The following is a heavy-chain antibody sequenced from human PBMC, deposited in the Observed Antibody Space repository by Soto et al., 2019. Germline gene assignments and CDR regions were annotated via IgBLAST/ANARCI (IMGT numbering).Heavy chain of an antibody. CDR1: GYTFTSYD. CDR3: AREAVDSSGYYNWLDP. CDR2: MNPNSGNT. J-gene: IGHJ5*02. Sequence: GASVKVSCKASGYTFTSYDINWVRQATGQGLEWMGWMNPNSGNTGYAQKFQGRVTMTRNTSISTAYMELSSLRSEDTAVYYCAREAVDSSGYYNWLDPCGQGTLVTVYS. V-gene: IGHV1-8*01. D-gene: IGHD3-22*01.